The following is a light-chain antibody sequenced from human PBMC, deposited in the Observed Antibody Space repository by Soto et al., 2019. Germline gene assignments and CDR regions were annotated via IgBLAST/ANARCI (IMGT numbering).Light chain of an antibody. V-gene: IGKV3-11*01. CDR3: QQRSNYPTWT. J-gene: IGKJ1*01. Sequence: EIVLTQSPATLSLSPGERATLSCRASQSVSSYLALYQQKPAQAPRLLIYDAYNRANDIPARFSGSGSGTAFTLTINTLEPENFAVYYCQQRSNYPTWTFGQGTKVEIK. CDR2: DAY. CDR1: QSVSSY.